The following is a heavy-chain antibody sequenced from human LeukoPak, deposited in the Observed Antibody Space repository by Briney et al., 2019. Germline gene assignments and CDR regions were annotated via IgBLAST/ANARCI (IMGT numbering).Heavy chain of an antibody. J-gene: IGHJ6*02. CDR3: ARQEWGGYGGAHYYGVDV. CDR1: GGSTSSSSYY. D-gene: IGHD4-23*01. Sequence: SETLSLTCTVSGGSTSSSSYYWGWIRQPPGKGLEWIGSICYSGSTYYNPSLKSRVTISVDTSKNQFSLKLSSVTAADTAVYYCARQEWGGYGGAHYYGVDVWGQGTTVTVSS. CDR2: ICYSGST. V-gene: IGHV4-39*01.